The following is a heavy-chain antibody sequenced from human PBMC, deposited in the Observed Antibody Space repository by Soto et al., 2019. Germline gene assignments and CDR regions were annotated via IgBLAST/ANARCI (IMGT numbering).Heavy chain of an antibody. V-gene: IGHV4-30-4*01. D-gene: IGHD6-6*01. CDR1: GGSISSGDYY. J-gene: IGHJ4*02. CDR3: ARVESVAARPIDY. CDR2: IYYSGST. Sequence: TLSLTCTVSGGSISSGDYYWSWIRQPPGKGLEWIGYIYYSGSTYYNPSLKSRVTISVDTSKNQFSLKLSSVTAADTAVYYCARVESVAARPIDYWGQGTLVTVS.